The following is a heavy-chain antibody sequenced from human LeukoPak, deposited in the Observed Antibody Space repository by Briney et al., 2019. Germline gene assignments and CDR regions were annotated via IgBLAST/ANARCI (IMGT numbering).Heavy chain of an antibody. CDR3: ARDRDYYDSSGPTYLYYYGMDV. J-gene: IGHJ6*02. Sequence: GGSLRLSCVASGFTFSNYGMNWVRQAPGKGLEWVAVIWYDGSNKYYADSVKGRFTISRDNSKNTLYLQMNSLRAEDTAVYYCARDRDYYDSSGPTYLYYYGMDVWGQGTTVTVSS. V-gene: IGHV3-33*08. CDR2: IWYDGSNK. CDR1: GFTFSNYG. D-gene: IGHD3-22*01.